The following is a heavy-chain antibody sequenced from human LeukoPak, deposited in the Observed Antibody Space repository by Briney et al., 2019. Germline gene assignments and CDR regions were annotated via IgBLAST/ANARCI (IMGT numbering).Heavy chain of an antibody. Sequence: SETLSLTCTVSGGSISSYYWSWIRQPPGKGLEWIGYIYYSGSTNYNPSLKSRVTISVDTSKNQFSLKLSSVTAADTAVYYCAREVSWGIDIWGQGTMVTVSS. CDR3: AREVSWGIDI. D-gene: IGHD3-16*01. V-gene: IGHV4-59*01. CDR2: IYYSGST. CDR1: GGSISSYY. J-gene: IGHJ3*02.